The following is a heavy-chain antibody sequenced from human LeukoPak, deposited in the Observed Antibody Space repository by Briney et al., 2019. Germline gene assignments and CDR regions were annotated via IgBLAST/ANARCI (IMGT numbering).Heavy chain of an antibody. CDR1: GFTFSNYW. CDR2: IKQDGGEK. D-gene: IGHD3-3*01. J-gene: IGHJ4*02. CDR3: ARDRAWNYFDY. Sequence: SGGSLRLSCAASGFTFSNYWMNWVRQAPGKGLEWVANIKQDGGEKYYVDSVKGRFTISRDNAKNSLYLQMDSLRAEDTAVYYCARDRAWNYFDYWGQGTLVTVSS. V-gene: IGHV3-7*01.